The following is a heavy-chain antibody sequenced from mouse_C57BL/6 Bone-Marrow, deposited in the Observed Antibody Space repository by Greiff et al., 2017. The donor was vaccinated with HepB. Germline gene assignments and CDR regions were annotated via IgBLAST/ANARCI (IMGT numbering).Heavy chain of an antibody. D-gene: IGHD3-2*02. J-gene: IGHJ4*01. V-gene: IGHV1-26*01. CDR3: ALQLRLQAMDY. CDR1: GYTFTDYY. CDR2: INPNNGGT. Sequence: VQLQQSGPELVKPGASVKISCKASGYTFTDYYMNWVKQSHGKSLEWIGDINPNNGGTSYNQKFKGKATLTVEKSSSTAYMELRSLTSEDSAVYYCALQLRLQAMDYWGQGTSVTVSS.